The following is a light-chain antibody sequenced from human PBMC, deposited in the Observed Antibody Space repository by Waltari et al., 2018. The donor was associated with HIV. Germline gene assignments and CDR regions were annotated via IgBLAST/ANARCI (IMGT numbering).Light chain of an antibody. CDR2: KTS. CDR3: QEYSSHSRS. J-gene: IGKJ2*01. CDR1: QTISSW. Sequence: DIQMTQSPSTLSASLGDRVTITCRASQTISSWLAWYQQKPGKAPKLLIYKTSSLQTGVSSRFSGSGSGTEFTLTINRLRPDDFATYYCQEYSSHSRSFGQGTKLEI. V-gene: IGKV1-5*03.